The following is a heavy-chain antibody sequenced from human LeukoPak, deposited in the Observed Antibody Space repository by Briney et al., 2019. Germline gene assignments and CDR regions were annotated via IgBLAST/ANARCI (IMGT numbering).Heavy chain of an antibody. CDR2: IYYSGST. CDR3: ARYSYGRGTFDY. J-gene: IGHJ4*02. Sequence: SETLSLTCTVSGGSVSSGSYYWSWIRQPPGKGLEWIGYIYYSGSTNYNPSLKSRVTISVDTSKNQFSLKLSSVTAADTAVYYCARYSYGRGTFDYWGQGTLVTVSS. V-gene: IGHV4-61*01. D-gene: IGHD5-18*01. CDR1: GGSVSSGSYY.